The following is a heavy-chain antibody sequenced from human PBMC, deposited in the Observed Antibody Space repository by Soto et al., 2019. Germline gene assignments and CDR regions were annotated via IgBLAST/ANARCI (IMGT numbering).Heavy chain of an antibody. Sequence: GLSMGLSFASSRISVNIAGMHWVRQAPGQGLVWVSRIHSDGSSTTYADSVKGRFTIPRDNAKNTLYLQMNSLRAEDTAVYYCARGDRGAFDLWGQGTMVTVSS. D-gene: IGHD2-21*02. CDR1: RISVNIAG. J-gene: IGHJ3*01. CDR3: ARGDRGAFDL. CDR2: IHSDGSST. V-gene: IGHV3-74*01.